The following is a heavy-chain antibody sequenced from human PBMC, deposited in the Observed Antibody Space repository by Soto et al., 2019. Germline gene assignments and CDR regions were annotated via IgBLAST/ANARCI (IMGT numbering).Heavy chain of an antibody. CDR1: GDSISNTNW. CDR3: ARGERQQQRDT. Sequence: KPSETLSLTCAVSGDSISNTNWWSWVRQPPGKGLEWIGEIYHSGDTNYNPSLKSRVILSVDKSKNQFFLKVNSVTAADTAVYYCARGERQQQRDTWGRGILVTVSS. V-gene: IGHV4-4*02. J-gene: IGHJ5*02. D-gene: IGHD6-13*01. CDR2: IYHSGDT.